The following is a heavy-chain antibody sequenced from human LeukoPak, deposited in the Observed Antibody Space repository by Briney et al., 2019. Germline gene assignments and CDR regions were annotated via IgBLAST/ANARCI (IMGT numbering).Heavy chain of an antibody. J-gene: IGHJ4*02. D-gene: IGHD4-17*01. CDR1: GYSFTSYG. CDR3: ARTPKASYYGDISGLPCLDY. Sequence: GASVKVSCKASGYSFTSYGISWVRHAPGQGLEWMGWISAHNGNTNYAQKLQGRVTMTTDTSTSTAYMELRSLRSDDTAVYYCARTPKASYYGDISGLPCLDYWGQGTLVTVSS. CDR2: ISAHNGNT. V-gene: IGHV1-18*04.